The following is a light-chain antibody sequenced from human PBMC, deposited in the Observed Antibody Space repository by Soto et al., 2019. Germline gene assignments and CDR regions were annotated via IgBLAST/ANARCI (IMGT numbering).Light chain of an antibody. Sequence: DIQMTQSPSSLSASVGDRVTITCRASQSISSYLNWYQQKPGKAPKLLIYAASSLQSGVPSRFSGSGSGTDFTLXXXXXXXXXXXXYXCQQSYSTPYTFGQGTKLEIK. CDR1: QSISSY. CDR3: QQSYSTPYT. CDR2: AAS. V-gene: IGKV1-39*01. J-gene: IGKJ2*01.